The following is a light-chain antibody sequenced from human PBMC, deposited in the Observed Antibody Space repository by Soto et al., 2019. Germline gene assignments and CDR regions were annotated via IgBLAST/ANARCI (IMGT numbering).Light chain of an antibody. Sequence: EIVLTQSPGTLSLSPGERATLSCRASQSVSSSYLAWYQQKPAQAPRLLIYGASSRATGIPDRFSGSGSGTDFTLTISRLEPEHFAVYYCQQYGSSSYTFGQGTKLEIK. V-gene: IGKV3-20*01. CDR1: QSVSSSY. CDR2: GAS. J-gene: IGKJ2*01. CDR3: QQYGSSSYT.